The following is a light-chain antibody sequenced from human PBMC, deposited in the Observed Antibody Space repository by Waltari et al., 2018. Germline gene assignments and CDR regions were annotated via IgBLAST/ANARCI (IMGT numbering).Light chain of an antibody. CDR3: QHFDRSPWT. CDR2: AAS. Sequence: EIVLTQSPGTLYLSPGERATLSCRASQSLSSNYLAWYQQKPGQAPRLLIYAASNRAAGTPDRFRGSGSGTDFTLTISRLEAEDFAVYFCQHFDRSPWTFGQGTNVEIK. J-gene: IGKJ1*01. CDR1: QSLSSNY. V-gene: IGKV3-20*01.